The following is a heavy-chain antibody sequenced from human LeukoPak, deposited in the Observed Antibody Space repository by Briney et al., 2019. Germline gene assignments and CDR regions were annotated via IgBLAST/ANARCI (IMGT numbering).Heavy chain of an antibody. D-gene: IGHD6-13*01. CDR1: GFTFSSYA. CDR2: ISGSGGST. Sequence: PGGSPRLSCAASGFTFSSYAMSWVRQAPGKGLEWVSAISGSGGSTYYTDSVKGRFTISRDNSKNTLFLQMNSLRAEDTALYYCAKVLSSSWRYFDSWGQGTLVTVSS. CDR3: AKVLSSSWRYFDS. J-gene: IGHJ4*02. V-gene: IGHV3-23*01.